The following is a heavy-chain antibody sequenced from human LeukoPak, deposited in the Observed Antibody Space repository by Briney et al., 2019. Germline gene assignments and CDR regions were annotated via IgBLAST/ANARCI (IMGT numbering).Heavy chain of an antibody. CDR2: ISYGGSNK. Sequence: GGSLRLSCAASGFTFSSYGMHWVRQAPGKGLEWVAVISYGGSNKYYADSVKGRFTISRDNAKNTLYLQMYSLGPEDTAVYYCARGPWDYWGQGTLVTVSS. CDR3: ARGPWDY. V-gene: IGHV3-30*03. CDR1: GFTFSSYG. J-gene: IGHJ4*02.